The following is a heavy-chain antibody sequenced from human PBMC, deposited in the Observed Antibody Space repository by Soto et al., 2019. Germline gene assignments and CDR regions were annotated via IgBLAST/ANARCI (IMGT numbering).Heavy chain of an antibody. D-gene: IGHD2-2*01. CDR2: IYYSGST. V-gene: IGHV4-30-4*01. J-gene: IGHJ6*02. CDR1: GGSISSGDYY. Sequence: SETLSLTCTVSGGSISSGDYYWSWIRQPPGKGLEWIGYIYYSGSTYYNPSLKSRVTISVDTSKNQFSLKLSSVTAADTAVYYCARSLGYCISTSCAKGYYGMDVWGQGTTVTVSS. CDR3: ARSLGYCISTSCAKGYYGMDV.